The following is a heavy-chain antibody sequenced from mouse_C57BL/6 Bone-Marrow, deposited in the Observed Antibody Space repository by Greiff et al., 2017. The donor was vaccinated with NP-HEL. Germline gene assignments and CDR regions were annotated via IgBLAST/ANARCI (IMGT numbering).Heavy chain of an antibody. D-gene: IGHD2-4*01. V-gene: IGHV1-53*01. CDR1: GYTFTSYW. CDR3: ASRGLDY. CDR2: INPSSGGT. J-gene: IGHJ2*01. Sequence: VQLQQPGTDLVKPAPSVKLSCTASGYTFTSYWMHWVQQRPGQGLEWLGNINPSSGGTNYNAQFKSKATLTVDKSSSTAYMQLSSLTSEDAAVYYGASRGLDYWGQGTTLTVSS.